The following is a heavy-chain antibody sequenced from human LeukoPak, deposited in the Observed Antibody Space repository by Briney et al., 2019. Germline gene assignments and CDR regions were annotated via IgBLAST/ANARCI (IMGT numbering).Heavy chain of an antibody. Sequence: GGSLRLSCAASGFTFSSYDMHWVRQATGRGLEWVSGVAGAGDTYYADSVKGRFTISRENGKNSLYLQMNSLRAGDTAVYYCARGGIRGVTWNWLDPWGQGTLVTVSS. CDR3: ARGGIRGVTWNWLDP. CDR2: VAGAGDT. J-gene: IGHJ5*02. CDR1: GFTFSSYD. V-gene: IGHV3-13*01. D-gene: IGHD3-10*01.